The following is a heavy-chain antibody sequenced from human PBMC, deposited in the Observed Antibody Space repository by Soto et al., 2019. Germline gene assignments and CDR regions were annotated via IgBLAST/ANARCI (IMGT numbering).Heavy chain of an antibody. CDR3: ARNVMATILVRCDY. CDR1: GFTFSSYA. Sequence: GGSLRLSCAASGFTFSSYAMSWVRQAPGKGLEWVSAISGSGGSTYYADSVKGRFTISRDNSKNTLYLQMNSLRAEVTVVYFCARNVMATILVRCDYWGQGTLVTVSS. CDR2: ISGSGGST. J-gene: IGHJ4*02. D-gene: IGHD5-12*01. V-gene: IGHV3-23*01.